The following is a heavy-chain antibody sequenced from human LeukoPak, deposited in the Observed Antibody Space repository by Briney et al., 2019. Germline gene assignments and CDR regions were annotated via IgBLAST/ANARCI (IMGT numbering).Heavy chain of an antibody. CDR1: AFTFNNAW. D-gene: IGHD5-12*01. CDR2: ISGSGGST. Sequence: PGGSLRLSCAASSAFTFNNAWMSWVRQAPGKGLEWVSAISGSGGSTYYADSVKGRFTISRDNSKNTLYLQMNSLRAEDTAVYYCAKRVATIPRYFDYWGQGTLVTVSS. J-gene: IGHJ4*02. CDR3: AKRVATIPRYFDY. V-gene: IGHV3-23*01.